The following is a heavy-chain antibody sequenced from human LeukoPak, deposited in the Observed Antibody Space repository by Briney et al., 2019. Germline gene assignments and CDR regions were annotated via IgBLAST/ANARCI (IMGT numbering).Heavy chain of an antibody. CDR1: GFTFSDYY. CDR2: ISNSGNTI. Sequence: GGSLRLSCAASGFTFSDYYMSWIRQAPGKGLEWVSYISNSGNTIYYPDTVKGRFTISRDNAKNSLYLQMSSLRAEDTAVYYCARGGGYTSSWYLEAFDIWGQGTMVTVSS. J-gene: IGHJ3*02. V-gene: IGHV3-11*04. D-gene: IGHD6-13*01. CDR3: ARGGGYTSSWYLEAFDI.